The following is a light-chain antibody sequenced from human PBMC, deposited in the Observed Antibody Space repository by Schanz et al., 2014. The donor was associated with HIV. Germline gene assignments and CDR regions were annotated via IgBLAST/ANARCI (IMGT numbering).Light chain of an antibody. CDR1: SSNIGNNY. J-gene: IGLJ2*01. V-gene: IGLV1-51*01. Sequence: QSVLTQPPSVSAAPGQRVTISCSGSSSNIGNNYVSWYQQFPGTAPKLLVYDNNKRPSGIPDRISGSKSGTSATLAITGLQAEDEADYYCATWDSILNAVVFGGGTKLTVV. CDR3: ATWDSILNAVV. CDR2: DNN.